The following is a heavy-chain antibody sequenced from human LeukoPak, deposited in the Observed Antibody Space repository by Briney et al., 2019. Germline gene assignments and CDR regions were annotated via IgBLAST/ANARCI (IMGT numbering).Heavy chain of an antibody. D-gene: IGHD6-6*01. CDR1: GGSISSSSYY. J-gene: IGHJ5*02. V-gene: IGHV4-39*07. CDR2: IYYSGST. CDR3: ARDYSSYNWFDP. Sequence: SETLSLTCTVSGGSISSSSYYWGWIRQPPGKGLEWIGSIYYSGSTYYNPSLKSRVTISVDTSKNQFSLKLSSVTAADTAVYYCARDYSSYNWFDPWGQGTLVTVSS.